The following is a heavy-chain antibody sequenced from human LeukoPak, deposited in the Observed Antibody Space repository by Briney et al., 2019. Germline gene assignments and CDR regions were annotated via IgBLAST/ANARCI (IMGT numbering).Heavy chain of an antibody. CDR3: ARGRVGATSYGAFDI. J-gene: IGHJ3*02. Sequence: ASVKVSCKASGYTFTGYYMHWVRQAPGQGLEWMGWINPNSGGTNYAQKFQGRVTMTRDTSISTAYMELSRLRSDDTAVYYCARGRVGATSYGAFDIWGQGTMVTVSS. CDR1: GYTFTGYY. V-gene: IGHV1-2*02. D-gene: IGHD1-26*01. CDR2: INPNSGGT.